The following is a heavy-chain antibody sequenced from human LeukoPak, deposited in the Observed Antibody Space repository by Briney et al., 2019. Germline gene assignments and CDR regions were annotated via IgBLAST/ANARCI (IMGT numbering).Heavy chain of an antibody. CDR3: ARGEYYYDGGH. V-gene: IGHV3-7*04. CDR2: IKQDGSEK. CDR1: GFTFSSYW. Sequence: GGSLRLSCAASGFTFSSYWMSWVRQAPGKGLEWVANIKQDGSEKYYVHSVKGRFTISRDNAENSLFLQMNSLRAEETAVYYCARGEYYYDGGHWGRGTLVTVSS. D-gene: IGHD3-22*01. J-gene: IGHJ4*02.